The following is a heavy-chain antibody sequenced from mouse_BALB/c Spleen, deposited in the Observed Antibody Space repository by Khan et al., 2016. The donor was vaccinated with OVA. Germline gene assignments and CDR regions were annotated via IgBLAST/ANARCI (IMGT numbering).Heavy chain of an antibody. Sequence: QIQLVQSDAELVKPGASVKISCKASGYTFTDHAIHWVKQKPEQGLEWIGYISPGNGDIKYNEKFKGKATLTADKSSRLAYMQLNSLTSEDSAVYFCHLLWLRQYDFDYWGQGTTLTVSS. CDR2: ISPGNGDI. J-gene: IGHJ2*01. CDR3: HLLWLRQYDFDY. D-gene: IGHD2-2*01. V-gene: IGHV1S53*02. CDR1: GYTFTDHA.